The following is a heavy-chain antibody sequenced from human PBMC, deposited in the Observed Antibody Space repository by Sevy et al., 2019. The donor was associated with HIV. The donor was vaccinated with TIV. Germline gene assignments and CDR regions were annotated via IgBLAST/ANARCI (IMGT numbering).Heavy chain of an antibody. CDR2: LSGSGAST. Sequence: GGSLRLSCAASGFTFTTYAMGWVRQAPGKGLKWVSTLSGSGASTYYANSVKGRFTISRDNSKNTLFLQMDSRRAEDTAVYYCAKDFYDSSGYYPMEAFDIWGQGTMVTVSS. CDR3: AKDFYDSSGYYPMEAFDI. J-gene: IGHJ3*02. V-gene: IGHV3-23*01. CDR1: GFTFTTYA. D-gene: IGHD3-22*01.